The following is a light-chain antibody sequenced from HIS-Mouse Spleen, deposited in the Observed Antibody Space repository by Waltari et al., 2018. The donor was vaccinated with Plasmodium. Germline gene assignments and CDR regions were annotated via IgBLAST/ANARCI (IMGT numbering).Light chain of an antibody. V-gene: IGLV2-23*01. Sequence: QSALTQPASVSGSPGQSITISCTGTSSDVGSYNLVSWYQPHPGKAPKLLIYEGSKRPVGVSNRFSGSKAGNTASLTISGLQAEDEADYYCCSYAGSSTWVFGGGTKLTVL. CDR3: CSYAGSSTWV. CDR1: SSDVGSYNL. J-gene: IGLJ3*02. CDR2: EGS.